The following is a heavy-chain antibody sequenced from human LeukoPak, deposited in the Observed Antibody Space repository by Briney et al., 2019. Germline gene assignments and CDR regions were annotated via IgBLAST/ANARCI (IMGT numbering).Heavy chain of an antibody. D-gene: IGHD3-10*01. CDR3: ARLEAPYLGSGSYYNVGGYFDY. Sequence: PGRSLRLSCAASGFTFSSYGMHWVRQAPGKGLEWGAVIWYDGSNKYYADSVKGRFTISRDNSKNTLYLQMNSLRAEDTAVYYCARLEAPYLGSGSYYNVGGYFDYWGQGTLVTVSS. V-gene: IGHV3-30*19. CDR2: IWYDGSNK. J-gene: IGHJ4*02. CDR1: GFTFSSYG.